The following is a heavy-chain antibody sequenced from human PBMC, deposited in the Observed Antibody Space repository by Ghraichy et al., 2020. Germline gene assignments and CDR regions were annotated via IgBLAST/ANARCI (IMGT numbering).Heavy chain of an antibody. V-gene: IGHV4-39*01. D-gene: IGHD3-10*02. J-gene: IGHJ4*02. CDR1: GASIRSNSYY. Sequence: SETLSLTCTVSGASIRSNSYYWAWVRQPPGKGLEWIGSVYFGGSTYYNPSLKGRVTLSVDTSKSQFSLKLNSVTAADPGVYYCARHVSSFGVRGHFDFWDQGALITVSS. CDR2: VYFGGST. CDR3: ARHVSSFGVRGHFDF.